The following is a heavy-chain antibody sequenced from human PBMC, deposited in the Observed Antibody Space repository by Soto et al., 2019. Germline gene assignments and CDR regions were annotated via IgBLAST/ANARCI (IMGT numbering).Heavy chain of an antibody. J-gene: IGHJ6*02. CDR1: GYTFTSYG. CDR3: ARAIVATNGLAYYYYGMDV. D-gene: IGHD5-12*01. V-gene: IGHV1-18*01. Sequence: ASVKVSCKASGYTFTSYGISWVRQAPGQGLEWMGWISAYNGNTNYAQKLQGRVTMTTDTSTSTAYMELRSLRSDDTAVYYCARAIVATNGLAYYYYGMDVWGQGTTVTVSS. CDR2: ISAYNGNT.